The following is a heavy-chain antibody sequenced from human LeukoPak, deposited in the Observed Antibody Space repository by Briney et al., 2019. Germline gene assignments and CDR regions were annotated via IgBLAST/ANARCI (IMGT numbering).Heavy chain of an antibody. CDR2: ISSSGTTI. V-gene: IGHV3-48*03. CDR1: GFTFSSYE. CDR3: ARVYSSSPEDY. Sequence: GWSLRLSCAASGFTFSSYEMNWVRQGPGRGQAWVSNISSSGTTIYYADSVKGRFTISRDNAENSLYLQMNSLRAEDTAVYYCARVYSSSPEDYWGQGTLVTVSS. D-gene: IGHD6-6*01. J-gene: IGHJ4*02.